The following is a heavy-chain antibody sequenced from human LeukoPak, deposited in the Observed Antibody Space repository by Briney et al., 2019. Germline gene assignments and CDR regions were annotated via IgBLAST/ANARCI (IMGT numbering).Heavy chain of an antibody. J-gene: IGHJ6*03. CDR1: GGSISSHD. Sequence: SETLSLTCTVSGGSISSHDWSWIRQPPGKGLEWIGDIYYSGSTNYNPSLKSRVTISVDTSKNQFSLKLSSVTAADTAVYYCGRARNYYYSMDVWGKGTPVTVSS. CDR2: IYYSGST. CDR3: GRARNYYYSMDV. V-gene: IGHV4-59*11.